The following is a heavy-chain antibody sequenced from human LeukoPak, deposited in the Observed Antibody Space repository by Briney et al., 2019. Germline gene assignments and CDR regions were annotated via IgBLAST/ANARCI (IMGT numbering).Heavy chain of an antibody. Sequence: ASVKLSCKASGYTFTSYGISWVRQAPGQGLEWMGWISTYNGNTNYAQKFQGRVTMTTDTSTTTAYMELRSLRSDDTAVYYCAREGDSGWFFDYWGQGTLVTVSS. J-gene: IGHJ4*02. D-gene: IGHD6-19*01. V-gene: IGHV1-18*01. CDR2: ISTYNGNT. CDR3: AREGDSGWFFDY. CDR1: GYTFTSYG.